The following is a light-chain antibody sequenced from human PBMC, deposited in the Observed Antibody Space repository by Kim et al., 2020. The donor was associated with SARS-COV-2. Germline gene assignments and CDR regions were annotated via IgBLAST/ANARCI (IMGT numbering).Light chain of an antibody. CDR3: QQYYNPPYT. CDR1: QTVLSSSNNKNT. CDR2: WAS. J-gene: IGKJ2*01. Sequence: RATITCKYSQTVLSSSNNKNTLAWYQQKSGQPPKLLIYWASTRESGVPDRFSGSGSGTDLTLTISSLQAEDVAVYYCQQYYNPPYTFGQGTKLEIK. V-gene: IGKV4-1*01.